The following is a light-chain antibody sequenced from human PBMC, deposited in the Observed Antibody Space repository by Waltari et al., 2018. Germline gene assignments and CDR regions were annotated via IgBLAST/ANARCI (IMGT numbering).Light chain of an antibody. CDR2: KAS. CDR3: QQYKSYLYT. V-gene: IGKV1-5*03. CDR1: QIINSW. Sequence: IQMTQSPSTLSASVGDRVTITCRASQIINSWLAWYQQKPGTAPRLLIYKASTLESGVPSRFGGSGSGTEFTLTITSLQPDDFATYYCQQYKSYLYTFGQGTKLEIK. J-gene: IGKJ2*01.